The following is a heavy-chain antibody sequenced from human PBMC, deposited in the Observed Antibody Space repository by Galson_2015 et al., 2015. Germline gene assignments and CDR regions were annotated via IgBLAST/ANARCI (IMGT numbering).Heavy chain of an antibody. CDR3: ARQYYDFLTGYPNWFDP. D-gene: IGHD3-9*01. CDR1: GGSISSGGYS. V-gene: IGHV4-30-2*03. J-gene: IGHJ5*02. CDR2: IYHSGST. Sequence: TLSLTCAVSGGSISSGGYSWSWIRQPPGKGLEWIGYIYHSGSTYYNPSLKSRVTISVDTSKNQFSLKLSSVTAADTAVYYCARQYYDFLTGYPNWFDPWGQGTLVTVSS.